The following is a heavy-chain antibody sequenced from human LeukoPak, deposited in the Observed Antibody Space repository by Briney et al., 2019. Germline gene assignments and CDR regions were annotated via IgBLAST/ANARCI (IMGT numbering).Heavy chain of an antibody. V-gene: IGHV3-23*01. D-gene: IGHD3-22*01. CDR3: AKNYYDSSGYNDAFDI. Sequence: GGSLRLSCAASGFTFSTYAMSWVRQAPGRGLEWVSAISGSSDTIYYADSVKGRFTISRDNSKNTLYLQMNSLRAEDTAVYYCAKNYYDSSGYNDAFDIWGQGTMVTVSS. CDR1: GFTFSTYA. CDR2: ISGSSDTI. J-gene: IGHJ3*02.